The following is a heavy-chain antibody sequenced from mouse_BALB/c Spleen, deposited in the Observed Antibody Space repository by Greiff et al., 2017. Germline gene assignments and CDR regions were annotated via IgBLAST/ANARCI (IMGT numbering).Heavy chain of an antibody. J-gene: IGHJ3*01. D-gene: IGHD2-1*01. V-gene: IGHV5-12-1*01. CDR2: ISSGGGST. CDR3: ARRYGNYVFAY. Sequence: EVKVVESGGGLVKPGGSLKLSCAASGFAFSSYDMSWVRQTPEKRLEWVAYISSGGGSTYYPDTVKGRFTISRDNAKNTLYLQMSSLKSEDTAMYYCARRYGNYVFAYWGQGTLVTVSA. CDR1: GFAFSSYD.